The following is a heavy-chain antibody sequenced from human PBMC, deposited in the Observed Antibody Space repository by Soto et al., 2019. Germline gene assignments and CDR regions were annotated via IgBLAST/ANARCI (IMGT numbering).Heavy chain of an antibody. V-gene: IGHV3-30*18. CDR2: ISYDGSDK. J-gene: IGHJ4*02. Sequence: SLRLSCAASGFTFSNYGMHWVRQAPGKGLEWVAFISYDGSDKYSADSVKGRFTFSRDNSKSTLYVQMSSLRPEDTALYYCAKDSSEGYFDYWGQGALVTVSS. CDR1: GFTFSNYG. CDR3: AKDSSEGYFDY.